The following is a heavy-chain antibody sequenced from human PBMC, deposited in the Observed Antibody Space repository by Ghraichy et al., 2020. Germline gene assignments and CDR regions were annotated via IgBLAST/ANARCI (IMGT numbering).Heavy chain of an antibody. J-gene: IGHJ5*02. D-gene: IGHD1-14*01. CDR2: IYTSGTT. Sequence: ESLNISCTVSGGSISNYYWSWIRQPAGQGLEWIGRIYTSGTTNYNPSLKSRVTMSVDTSKNQFSLNLSSVTAADTAVYYCARGYNFDPWGQGTLVTVSS. V-gene: IGHV4-4*07. CDR3: ARGYNFDP. CDR1: GGSISNYY.